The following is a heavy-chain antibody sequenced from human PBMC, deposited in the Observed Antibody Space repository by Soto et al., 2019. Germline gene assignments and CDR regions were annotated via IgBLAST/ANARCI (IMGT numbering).Heavy chain of an antibody. CDR2: TYYRSKWYN. D-gene: IGHD1-1*01. J-gene: IGHJ5*02. CDR3: ARLGILRGMNWNDPDEWGGNWFDP. Sequence: KTSETLSLTCAISGDSVSSNSAAWNWIRQSPSRGLEWLGRTYYRSKWYNDYAVSVKSRITINPDTSKNQFSLQLNSVTPEDTAVYYCARLGILRGMNWNDPDEWGGNWFDPWGQGTLVTVSS. V-gene: IGHV6-1*01. CDR1: GDSVSSNSAA.